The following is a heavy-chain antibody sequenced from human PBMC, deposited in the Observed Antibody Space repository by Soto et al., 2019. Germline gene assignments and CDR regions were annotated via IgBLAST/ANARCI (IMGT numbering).Heavy chain of an antibody. J-gene: IGHJ5*02. CDR2: IYTSGST. Sequence: SETLSLTCTVSGGSISSYYWSWIRQPAGKGLEWIGRIYTSGSTNYNPSLKSRVTMSVDTSKNQSSLQLSSVTAADTAVYYCARDNSSDWYPPMNWFDPWGQGTLVTVSS. D-gene: IGHD6-13*01. CDR1: GGSISSYY. V-gene: IGHV4-4*07. CDR3: ARDNSSDWYPPMNWFDP.